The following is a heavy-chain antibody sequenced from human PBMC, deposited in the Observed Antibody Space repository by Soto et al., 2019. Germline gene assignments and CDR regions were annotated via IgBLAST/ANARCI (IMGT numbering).Heavy chain of an antibody. Sequence: SETLSLTCTVSGGSISSSSYYWGWIRQPPGKGLEWIGSIYYSGSTYYNPSLKSRVTISVDTSKNQFSLKLSSVTAADTAVYYCARHGVRIAAAGTRRGFDYWGQGTLVTVSS. J-gene: IGHJ4*02. CDR1: GGSISSSSYY. V-gene: IGHV4-39*01. CDR3: ARHGVRIAAAGTRRGFDY. D-gene: IGHD6-13*01. CDR2: IYYSGST.